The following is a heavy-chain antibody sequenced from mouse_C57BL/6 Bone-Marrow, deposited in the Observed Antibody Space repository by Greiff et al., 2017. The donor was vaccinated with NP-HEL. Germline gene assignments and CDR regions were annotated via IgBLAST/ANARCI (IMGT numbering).Heavy chain of an antibody. V-gene: IGHV5-15*01. CDR3: ARHGFYYGSSFYAMDY. Sequence: EVQVVESGGGLVQPGGSLKLSCAASGFTFSDYGMAWVRQAPRKGPEWVAFISNLAYSIYYADTVTGRFTISRENAKNTLYLEMSSLRSEDTAMYYCARHGFYYGSSFYAMDYWGQGTSVTVSS. J-gene: IGHJ4*01. CDR1: GFTFSDYG. CDR2: ISNLAYSI. D-gene: IGHD1-1*01.